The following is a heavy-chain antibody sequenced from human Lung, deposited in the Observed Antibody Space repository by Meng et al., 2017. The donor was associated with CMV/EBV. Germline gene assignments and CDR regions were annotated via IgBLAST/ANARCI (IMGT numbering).Heavy chain of an antibody. J-gene: IGHJ4*02. Sequence: ASEXVSCKTSGYTFTSYGISWVRQAPGQGLEWMGWISVYTDNTSSAQKYQGRLTMTTDTSTSTAYMEVRSLRSDDTAVYYCARDSPSLYSSSPGIDFWGQGTLVTVSS. CDR2: ISVYTDNT. CDR3: ARDSPSLYSSSPGIDF. CDR1: GYTFTSYG. V-gene: IGHV1-18*01. D-gene: IGHD6-6*01.